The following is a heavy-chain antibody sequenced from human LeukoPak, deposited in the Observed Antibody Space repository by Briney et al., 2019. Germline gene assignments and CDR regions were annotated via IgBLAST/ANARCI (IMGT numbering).Heavy chain of an antibody. CDR1: GFTFSSYA. D-gene: IGHD1-14*01. V-gene: IGHV3-23*01. J-gene: IGHJ4*02. CDR2: IIDSGATT. Sequence: GGSLRLSCAASGFTFSSYAMSWVRQAPGKGLEWVSAIIDSGATTYYADSVKGRFSISRDSSKNTVYLQMNSLRVGDTAVYYCARDNPDYWGQGTLVTVSS. CDR3: ARDNPDY.